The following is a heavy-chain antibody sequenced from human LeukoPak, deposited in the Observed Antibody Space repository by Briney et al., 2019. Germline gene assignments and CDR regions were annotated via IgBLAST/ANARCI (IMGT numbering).Heavy chain of an antibody. CDR1: GFTFSDYY. D-gene: IGHD5-18*01. CDR3: AGVDTLVDPESNYFFFGMDV. Sequence: GGSLRLSCAASGFTFSDYYMNWVRQAPGKGLEWVSSISSSSTIYYADSVKGRFTISRDNAKNSLYLQMNSLRAEDTAVYYCAGVDTLVDPESNYFFFGMDVWGQGTTVIVSS. V-gene: IGHV3-69-1*02. J-gene: IGHJ6*02. CDR2: ISSSSTI.